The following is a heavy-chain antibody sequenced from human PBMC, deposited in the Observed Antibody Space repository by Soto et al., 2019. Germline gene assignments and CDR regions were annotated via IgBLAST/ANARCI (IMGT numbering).Heavy chain of an antibody. V-gene: IGHV3-72*01. CDR1: GFTFSDHH. CDR3: AFVGATRAY. CDR2: TRNKGNSYTT. J-gene: IGHJ4*02. D-gene: IGHD1-26*01. Sequence: EVQLVESGGALVQPGGSLRLSCAASGFTFSDHHMDWVRQAPGKGLEWVGRTRNKGNSYTTEYAASVKGRFTISRDESNNSLYLQMNRLKTGDTAVYYRAFVGATRAYWGQGTLVTVSS.